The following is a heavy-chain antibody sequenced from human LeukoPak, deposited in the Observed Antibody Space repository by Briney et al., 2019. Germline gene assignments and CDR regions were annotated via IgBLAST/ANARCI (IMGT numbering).Heavy chain of an antibody. Sequence: GGSLRLSRTASGFTFRDYTMSWVRQAPGKGLEWVGFIRSNPYGGTTEYAASVKGRFTISRDDSKSIAYLQMNSLKTEDTAVYYCTRGGDLSTVAGALDYWGQGTLVAVSS. J-gene: IGHJ4*02. CDR3: TRGGDLSTVAGALDY. V-gene: IGHV3-49*04. D-gene: IGHD6-19*01. CDR2: IRSNPYGGTT. CDR1: GFTFRDYT.